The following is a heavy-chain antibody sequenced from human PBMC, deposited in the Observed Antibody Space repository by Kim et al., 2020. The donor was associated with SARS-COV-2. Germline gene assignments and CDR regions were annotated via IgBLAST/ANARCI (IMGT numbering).Heavy chain of an antibody. V-gene: IGHV3-48*02. J-gene: IGHJ6*02. CDR2: ISSSSSTI. CDR1: GFTFSSYS. D-gene: IGHD6-13*01. CDR3: ARDVAAAGHRRDYYYYYGMDV. Sequence: GGSLRLSCAASGFTFSSYSMNWVRQAPGKGLEWVSYISSSSSTIYYADSVKGRFTISRDNAKNSLYLQMNSLRDEDTAVYYCARDVAAAGHRRDYYYYYGMDVWGQGTTVTVSS.